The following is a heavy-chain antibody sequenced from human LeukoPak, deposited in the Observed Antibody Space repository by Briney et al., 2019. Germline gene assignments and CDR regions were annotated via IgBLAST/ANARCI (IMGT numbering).Heavy chain of an antibody. D-gene: IGHD6-6*01. V-gene: IGHV4-31*03. Sequence: TQTLSLTCTVSGGSISSGGYYWSWIRQHPGKGLEWIGYIYYSGSTYYNPSLKSRVTISVDTSKNQFSLKLSSVTAADTAVYYCARDLFGSSSFDPWGQGTLVTVSS. CDR1: GGSISSGGYY. J-gene: IGHJ5*02. CDR2: IYYSGST. CDR3: ARDLFGSSSFDP.